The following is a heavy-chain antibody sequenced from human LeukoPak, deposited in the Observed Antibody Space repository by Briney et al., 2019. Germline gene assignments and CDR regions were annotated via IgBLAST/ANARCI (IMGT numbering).Heavy chain of an antibody. D-gene: IGHD3-10*01. CDR2: IYSGGST. CDR3: ARGGYYGSGSYPDP. J-gene: IGHJ5*02. V-gene: IGHV3-53*01. CDR1: GFTVSSNY. Sequence: GGSLRLSCAASGFTVSSNYMSWVRQAPGKGLEWVSVIYSGGSTYYADSVKGRFTISRDNSKNTLYLQMNSLRAEDTAVYYCARGGYYGSGSYPDPWGQGTLVTVSS.